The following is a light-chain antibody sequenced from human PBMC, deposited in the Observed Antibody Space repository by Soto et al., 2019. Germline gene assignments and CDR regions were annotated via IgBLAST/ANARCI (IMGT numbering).Light chain of an antibody. J-gene: IGLJ2*01. Sequence: QSVLTQPPSASGSPGQSVTISCTGTSSDDGGYNYVSWYQQHPGKAPKLMIYEVSKRPSGVPDRFSGSKSGNTASLTVSGLQAEGEADYYCSSYAGSNNLGVVFGGGTKLTVL. CDR2: EVS. V-gene: IGLV2-8*01. CDR1: SSDDGGYNY. CDR3: SSYAGSNNLGVV.